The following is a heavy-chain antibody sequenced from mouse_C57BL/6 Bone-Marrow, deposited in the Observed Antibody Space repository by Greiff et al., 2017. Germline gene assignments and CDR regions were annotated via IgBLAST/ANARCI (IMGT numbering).Heavy chain of an antibody. CDR2: IYPGSGST. D-gene: IGHD2-5*01. J-gene: IGHJ1*03. Sequence: VKLQQPGAELVKPGASVKMSCKASGYTFTSYWITWVKQRPGQGLEWIGDIYPGSGSTNYNEKFKSKATLTVDKSSSTAYMQLSSLTSEDSAVYYCVYSNYGYFDVWGTGTTVTVSS. CDR1: GYTFTSYW. CDR3: VYSNYGYFDV. V-gene: IGHV1-55*01.